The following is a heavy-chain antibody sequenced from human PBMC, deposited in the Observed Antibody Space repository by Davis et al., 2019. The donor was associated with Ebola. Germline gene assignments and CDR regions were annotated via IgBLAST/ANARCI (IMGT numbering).Heavy chain of an antibody. CDR2: IYYSGST. Sequence: MPSETLSLTCTVSGASVSSGSYYWSWIRQPPGKGLEWLGYIYYSGSTNYNPSLKSRVTISVDTSKNQFSLKLSSVTAADTAVYYCARFVYDFWSGYLFDYWGQGTLVTVSS. D-gene: IGHD3-3*01. CDR3: ARFVYDFWSGYLFDY. CDR1: GASVSSGSYY. J-gene: IGHJ4*02. V-gene: IGHV4-61*01.